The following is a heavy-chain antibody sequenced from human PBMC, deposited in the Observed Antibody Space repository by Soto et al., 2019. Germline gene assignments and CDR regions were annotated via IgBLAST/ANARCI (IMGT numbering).Heavy chain of an antibody. CDR3: ARGGRDPQSSSCCGMDV. J-gene: IGHJ6*02. D-gene: IGHD2-15*01. Sequence: QVQLVQSGAEVKKPGSSVKVSCKASGGTFSTYSISWVRQAPGQGLEWMGGSPPSFGTSKYAQNFQGRVTITADESTSTAYMELTSLRADDTAVYYCARGGRDPQSSSCCGMDVWGQGTTATVSS. V-gene: IGHV1-69*01. CDR1: GGTFSTYS. CDR2: SPPSFGTS.